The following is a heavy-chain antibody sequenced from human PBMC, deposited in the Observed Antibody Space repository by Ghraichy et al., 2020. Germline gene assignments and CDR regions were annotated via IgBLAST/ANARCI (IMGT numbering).Heavy chain of an antibody. CDR2: ISAYEGNT. D-gene: IGHD3-10*01. Sequence: KVSCKAAGYTFTSYGISWVRQAPGQGLEWMGWISAYEGNTNYAQKLQDRVTMTTDTSTSTAYMELRSLRSDDTAVYYCARYRPLVGEGFDPWGQGTLVTVSS. CDR3: ARYRPLVGEGFDP. J-gene: IGHJ5*02. CDR1: GYTFTSYG. V-gene: IGHV1-18*04.